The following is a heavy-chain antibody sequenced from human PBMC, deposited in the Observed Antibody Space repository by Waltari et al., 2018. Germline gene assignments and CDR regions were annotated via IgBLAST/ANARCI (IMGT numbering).Heavy chain of an antibody. D-gene: IGHD3-22*01. CDR2: IYTSGST. CDR3: ARVPGYYSNWFDP. Sequence: QVQLQESGPGLVKPSQTLSLTCTVSGGSISSGSYYWSWIRQPAGKGLEWIGRIYTSGSTNYNPSLKSRVTISVDTSKNQFSLKLSSVTAADTAVYYCARVPGYYSNWFDPWGQGTLVTVSS. J-gene: IGHJ5*02. V-gene: IGHV4-61*02. CDR1: GGSISSGSYY.